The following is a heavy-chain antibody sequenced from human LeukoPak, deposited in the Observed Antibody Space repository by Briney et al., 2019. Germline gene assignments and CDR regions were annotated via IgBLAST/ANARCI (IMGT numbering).Heavy chain of an antibody. V-gene: IGHV4-30-4*07. CDR1: GGSISSGGYS. CDR2: IYYSGST. D-gene: IGHD4-23*01. Sequence: SETLSLTCAVSGGSISSGGYSWSWIRQPPGKGLEWIGYIYYSGSTYYNPSLKSRVTISVDTSKNQFSLKLSPVTAADTAVYYCARVSHYGGNSGWFDPWGQGTLVTVST. CDR3: ARVSHYGGNSGWFDP. J-gene: IGHJ5*02.